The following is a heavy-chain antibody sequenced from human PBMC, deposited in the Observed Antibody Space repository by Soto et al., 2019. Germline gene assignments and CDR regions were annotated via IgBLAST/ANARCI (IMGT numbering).Heavy chain of an antibody. J-gene: IGHJ2*01. CDR2: ISTDTGYT. V-gene: IGHV1-18*01. D-gene: IGHD2-8*02. CDR1: GYTFVNFG. CDR3: ARDRDFGTGGNCQPEWYFDY. Sequence: VQLVQSGAEVKEPGASVQVSCKASGYTFVNFGITWVRQAPGQGLEWVGWISTDTGYTTYAEKFQGRVSMPADTATNTAYMDLRRRNSDDTAVYYCARDRDFGTGGNCQPEWYFDYWGRGTLVTVSS.